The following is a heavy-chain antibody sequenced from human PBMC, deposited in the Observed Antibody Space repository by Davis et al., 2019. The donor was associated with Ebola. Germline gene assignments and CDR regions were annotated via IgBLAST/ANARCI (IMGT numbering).Heavy chain of an antibody. CDR1: GGSISSGSYY. CDR3: ARERGLRGGYVGLYWYFDL. J-gene: IGHJ2*01. Sequence: PSETLSPTCTVSGGSISSGSYYWSWIRQPPGKGLEWIGYIYYSGSTNYNPSLKSRVTISVDTSKNQFSLKLSSVTAADTAVYYCARERGLRGGYVGLYWYFDLWGRGTLVTVSS. D-gene: IGHD5-12*01. V-gene: IGHV4-61*01. CDR2: IYYSGST.